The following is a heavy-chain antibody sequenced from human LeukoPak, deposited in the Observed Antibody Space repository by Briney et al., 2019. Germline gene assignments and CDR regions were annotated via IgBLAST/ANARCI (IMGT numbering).Heavy chain of an antibody. Sequence: ASVKVSCKASGYTFTSYGISWVRQAPGQGLEWMGWISAYNGSTNYAQKFQGRVTMTRDTSISTAYMELSRLRSDDTAVYYCARGNRDNIVVVPAAAHSNDAFDIWGQGTMVTVSS. CDR2: ISAYNGST. CDR1: GYTFTSYG. V-gene: IGHV1-18*01. D-gene: IGHD2-2*01. CDR3: ARGNRDNIVVVPAAAHSNDAFDI. J-gene: IGHJ3*02.